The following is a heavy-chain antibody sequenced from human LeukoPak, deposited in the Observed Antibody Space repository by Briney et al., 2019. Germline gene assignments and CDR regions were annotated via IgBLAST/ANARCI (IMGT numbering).Heavy chain of an antibody. D-gene: IGHD2-2*01. CDR2: INHSGST. Sequence: SETLSLTCAVYGGSFSGYYWSWIRQPPGKGLEWIGEINHSGSTNYNPSLKSRVTISVDTSKNQFSLKLSSVTAADTAVYYCASAAYCSSTSCYLGWFDPLGQGTLVTVSS. J-gene: IGHJ5*02. V-gene: IGHV4-34*01. CDR3: ASAAYCSSTSCYLGWFDP. CDR1: GGSFSGYY.